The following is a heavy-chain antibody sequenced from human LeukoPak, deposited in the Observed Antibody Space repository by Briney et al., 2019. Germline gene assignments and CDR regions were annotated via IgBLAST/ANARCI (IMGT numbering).Heavy chain of an antibody. Sequence: SVKVSCKASGGTFSSYAISWVRQAPGQGLEWTGGIIPIFGTANYAQKFQGRVTITADESTSTAYMELSSLRSEDTAVYYCAGVEMATITGYFDYWGQGTLVTVSS. J-gene: IGHJ4*02. CDR3: AGVEMATITGYFDY. CDR2: IIPIFGTA. V-gene: IGHV1-69*13. D-gene: IGHD5-24*01. CDR1: GGTFSSYA.